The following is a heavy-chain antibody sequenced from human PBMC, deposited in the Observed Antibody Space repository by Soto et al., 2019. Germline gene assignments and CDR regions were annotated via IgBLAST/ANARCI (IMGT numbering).Heavy chain of an antibody. D-gene: IGHD3-22*01. CDR2: ISGSGGST. Sequence: GGSLRLSCAASGFTFSSYAMSWVRQAPGKGLEWVSAISGSGGSTYYADSVKGRFTISRDNSKNTLYLQMNSLRAEDTAVYYCAKGSNHYYDSSGYYYFDYWGQGTLVTVSS. CDR1: GFTFSSYA. J-gene: IGHJ4*02. CDR3: AKGSNHYYDSSGYYYFDY. V-gene: IGHV3-23*01.